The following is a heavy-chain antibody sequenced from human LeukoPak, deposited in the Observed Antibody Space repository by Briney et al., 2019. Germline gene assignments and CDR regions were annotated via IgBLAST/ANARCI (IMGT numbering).Heavy chain of an antibody. D-gene: IGHD2-21*02. CDR3: VLTVVNAFDI. CDR2: ISYDGSNK. V-gene: IGHV3-30-3*01. CDR1: GFTFSNYA. Sequence: GRSLRLSCAASGFTFSNYALHWVRQAPGKGLEWVAVISYDGSNKYYADSVKGRFTISRDNSENTPYLQTNSLRAEDTAVYYCVLTVVNAFDIWGQGTLVTVSS. J-gene: IGHJ3*02.